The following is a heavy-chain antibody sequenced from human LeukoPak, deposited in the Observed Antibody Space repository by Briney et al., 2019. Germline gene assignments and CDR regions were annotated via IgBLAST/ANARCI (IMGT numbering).Heavy chain of an antibody. CDR2: IYPGDSDT. CDR1: GYSFSSYW. D-gene: IGHD2-21*02. CDR3: ARQAYCAGDCPNWFDP. Sequence: GASLQISCTGSGYSFSSYWIGWVRPLPGKGLEWMGIIYPGDSDTRYSPSFRGQVTISADRSISTAYLQWSSLKASDTAMYYCARQAYCAGDCPNWFDPWGQGTLVTVSS. J-gene: IGHJ5*02. V-gene: IGHV5-51*01.